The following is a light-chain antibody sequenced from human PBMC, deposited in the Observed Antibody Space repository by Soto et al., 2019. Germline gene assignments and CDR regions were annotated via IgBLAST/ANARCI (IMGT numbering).Light chain of an antibody. V-gene: IGKV1-5*03. CDR3: QHFYPYSPWT. CDR1: QNINNR. Sequence: IHMTHSPSTLSASVLYRVIITFGSSQNINNRLAWYQQRPGKSPKLLVYWASTLESGVPSRFSDSGSGTEFTLSISGLQPDDFATYYCQHFYPYSPWTFGQGTKVDI. CDR2: WAS. J-gene: IGKJ1*01.